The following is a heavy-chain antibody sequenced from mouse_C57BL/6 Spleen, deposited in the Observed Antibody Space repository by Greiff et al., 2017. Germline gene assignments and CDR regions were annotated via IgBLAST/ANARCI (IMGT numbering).Heavy chain of an antibody. J-gene: IGHJ3*01. D-gene: IGHD2-4*01. CDR1: GFTFSDYG. CDR2: ISSGSSTI. Sequence: EVMLVESGGGLVKPGGSLKLSCAASGFTFSDYGMHWVRQAPEKGLEWVAYISSGSSTIYYAATVKGRFTISRDNAKNTLFLQMTSLRSEDTAMYYCARDKDSLYDYEGAWFAYWGQGTLVTVSA. V-gene: IGHV5-17*01. CDR3: ARDKDSLYDYEGAWFAY.